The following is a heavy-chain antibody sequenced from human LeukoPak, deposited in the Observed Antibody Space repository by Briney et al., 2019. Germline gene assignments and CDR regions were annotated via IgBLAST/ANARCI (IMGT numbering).Heavy chain of an antibody. D-gene: IGHD6-13*01. J-gene: IGHJ4*02. CDR1: GFIFSDYY. CDR3: AREFWYRFEI. CDR2: TSSDGTAN. Sequence: PEGSLRLSCAASGFIFSDYYVSWIRQAPGKGLEFVAYTSSDGTANYYADSVKGRFTISGDNAQNSVHLEITNLRAEDTAVCYCAREFWYRFEIWGQGTVVTVSS. V-gene: IGHV3-11*04.